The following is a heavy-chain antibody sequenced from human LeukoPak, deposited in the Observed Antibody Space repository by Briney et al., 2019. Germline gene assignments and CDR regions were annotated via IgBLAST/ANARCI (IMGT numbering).Heavy chain of an antibody. D-gene: IGHD6-19*01. CDR2: INPSGGST. J-gene: IGHJ4*02. Sequence: ASVKVSCKTSGYNFIYYYIHWVRQAPGQGLEWMALINPSGGSTSYAQKFQGRVTMTRDTSTSTVYMELRSLRSEDTAVYYCARGPYSSGWYGLDYWGQGTLVNVSS. CDR1: GYNFIYYY. V-gene: IGHV1-46*01. CDR3: ARGPYSSGWYGLDY.